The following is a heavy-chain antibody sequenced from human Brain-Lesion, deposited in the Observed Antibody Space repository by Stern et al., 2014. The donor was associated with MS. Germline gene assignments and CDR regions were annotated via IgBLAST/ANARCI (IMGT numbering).Heavy chain of an antibody. CDR3: VRPDIMGTIWN. J-gene: IGHJ4*02. CDR2: VYYTGST. D-gene: IGHD1-26*01. CDR1: GGSITSSSYY. Sequence: QVQLQESGPGLVKPSETLSLTCTVSGGSITSSSYYWGWIRQPPGRGLEYIGTVYYTGSTFYDPSLKRRVPISVDPPKNQVALKLPSVTAADTAVYYCVRPDIMGTIWNWGQGTLVTVSS. V-gene: IGHV4-39*01.